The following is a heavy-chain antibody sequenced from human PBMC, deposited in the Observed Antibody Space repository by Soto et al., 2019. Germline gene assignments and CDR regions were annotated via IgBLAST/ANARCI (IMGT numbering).Heavy chain of an antibody. J-gene: IGHJ4*02. V-gene: IGHV3-64*01. D-gene: IGHD1-7*01. CDR2: ISSNGGTT. Sequence: EVQLAESGGGMVQPGGSLRLSCVASGFTFSSYDMHWVRQAPGKGLEYVSSISSNGGTTYYGNSVKGRFTISRDNSKNTLYLQMGSLRAEDMAVYVRRVSANYDYWGQGTLVTVSS. CDR3: RVSANYDY. CDR1: GFTFSSYD.